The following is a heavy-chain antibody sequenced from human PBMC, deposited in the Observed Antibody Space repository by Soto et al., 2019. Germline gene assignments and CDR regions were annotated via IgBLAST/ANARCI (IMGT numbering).Heavy chain of an antibody. V-gene: IGHV3-30*14. CDR2: ISYDGSNK. J-gene: IGHJ6*02. CDR3: ARPAYYYDSSGYYLRGPNYGMDV. CDR1: GFTFSSYA. D-gene: IGHD3-22*01. Sequence: HPGGSLRLSCAASGFTFSSYAMHWVRQAPGKGLEWVAVISYDGSNKYYADSVRGRFTISRDNSKNTLYLQMNSLRAEDTAVYYCARPAYYYDSSGYYLRGPNYGMDVWGQGTTVTVSS.